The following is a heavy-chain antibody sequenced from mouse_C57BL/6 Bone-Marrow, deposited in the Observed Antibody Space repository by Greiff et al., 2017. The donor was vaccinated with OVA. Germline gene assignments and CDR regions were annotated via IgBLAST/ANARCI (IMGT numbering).Heavy chain of an antibody. J-gene: IGHJ2*01. V-gene: IGHV3-6*01. CDR3: ARGSYFY. Sequence: EESGPGLVKPSQSLSLTCSVTGYSITSGYYWNWIRQFPGNKLEWMGYISYDGSNNYNPSLKNRISITRDTSKNQFFLKLNSVTTEDTATYYCARGSYFYWGQGTTLTVSS. CDR2: ISYDGSN. D-gene: IGHD1-1*01. CDR1: GYSITSGYY.